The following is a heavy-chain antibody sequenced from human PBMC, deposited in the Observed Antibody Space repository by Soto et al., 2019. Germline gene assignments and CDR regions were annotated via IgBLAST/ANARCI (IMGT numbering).Heavy chain of an antibody. J-gene: IGHJ5*02. CDR1: GFTFSSYA. D-gene: IGHD6-19*01. CDR3: AKDPFGGAVAGTSNWFDP. V-gene: IGHV3-23*01. CDR2: ISGSGGST. Sequence: GGSLRLSCAASGFTFSSYAMSWVRQAPGKGLEWVSAISGSGGSTYYADSVKGRFTISRDNSKNTQYLQMNSLRAEDTAVYYCAKDPFGGAVAGTSNWFDPWGQGTLVTVSS.